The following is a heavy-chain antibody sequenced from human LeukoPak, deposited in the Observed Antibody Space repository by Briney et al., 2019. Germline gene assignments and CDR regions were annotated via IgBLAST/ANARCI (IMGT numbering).Heavy chain of an antibody. CDR3: ARSIAAADGGVYYYMDV. V-gene: IGHV3-11*01. Sequence: GGSLRLSCVASGFTFSDYCMSWIRQAPGKGLEWISYISSSGTTIYYTDSVKGRLTISRGNAKNSLYLQMNSLRAEDTAVYFCARSIAAADGGVYYYMDVWGKGTTVTISS. J-gene: IGHJ6*03. D-gene: IGHD6-25*01. CDR1: GFTFSDYC. CDR2: ISSSGTTI.